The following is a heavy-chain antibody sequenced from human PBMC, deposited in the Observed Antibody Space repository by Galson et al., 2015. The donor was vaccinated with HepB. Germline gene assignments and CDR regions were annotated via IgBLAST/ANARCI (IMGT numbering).Heavy chain of an antibody. CDR1: GYTFTSYA. CDR2: INAGNGNT. J-gene: IGHJ6*02. Sequence: SCKASGYTFTSYAMHWVRQAPGQRLEWMGWINAGNGNTKYSQKFQGRVTITRDTSASTAYMELSSLRSEDTAVYYCARDGADIVVVPDYGMDVWGQGTTVTVSS. CDR3: ARDGADIVVVPDYGMDV. V-gene: IGHV1-3*01. D-gene: IGHD2-2*01.